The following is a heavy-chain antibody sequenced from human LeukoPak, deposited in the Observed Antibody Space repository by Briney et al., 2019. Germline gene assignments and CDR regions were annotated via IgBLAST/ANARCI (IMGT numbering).Heavy chain of an antibody. CDR3: ARFIAAPYYFDY. Sequence: AGGSLRLSCAASGFTFSSYSMNWVRQAPGKGLEWVSFISSSRSYIHYADSVKGRFTISRDNAKNSLYLQMDSLRAEDTAVYYCARFIAAPYYFDYWGRGTLVTVSS. CDR1: GFTFSSYS. V-gene: IGHV3-21*01. D-gene: IGHD6-13*01. J-gene: IGHJ4*02. CDR2: ISSSRSYI.